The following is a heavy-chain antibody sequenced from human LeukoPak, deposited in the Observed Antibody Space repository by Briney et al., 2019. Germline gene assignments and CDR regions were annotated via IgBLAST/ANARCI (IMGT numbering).Heavy chain of an antibody. J-gene: IGHJ6*03. V-gene: IGHV3-74*01. D-gene: IGHD5-18*01. Sequence: GGSLRLSCAASGFTFGSYWMHWVRQAPGKGLVWVSRINSDGSSTSYADSVKGRFTISRDNAKNTLYLQMNSLRAEDTAVYYCATTGGYSYYYYYYYMDVWGKGTTVTVSS. CDR3: ATTGGYSYYYYYYYMDV. CDR2: INSDGSST. CDR1: GFTFGSYW.